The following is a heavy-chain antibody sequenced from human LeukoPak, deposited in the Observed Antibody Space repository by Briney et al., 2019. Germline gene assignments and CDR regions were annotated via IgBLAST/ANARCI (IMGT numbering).Heavy chain of an antibody. CDR1: GDSISSYY. CDR3: ARATYSGDTSYVFDY. Sequence: PSETLSLTCTVSGDSISSYYWNWFRQPAGKGLEWIGRLYASGTTSYNPSLESRVSMSLGTSKNQFSLKLNSVTAADTAVYYCARATYSGDTSYVFDYWGQGTLVSVSS. D-gene: IGHD1-26*01. J-gene: IGHJ4*02. V-gene: IGHV4-4*07. CDR2: LYASGTT.